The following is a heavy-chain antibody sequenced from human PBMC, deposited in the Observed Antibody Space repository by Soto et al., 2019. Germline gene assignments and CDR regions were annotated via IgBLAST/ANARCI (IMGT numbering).Heavy chain of an antibody. CDR1: GFTFSSYD. J-gene: IGHJ6*02. Sequence: PGGSLRLSCAASGFTFSSYDMHWVRQATGKGLEWVSAIGTAGDTYYPGSVKGRFTISRENAKNSLYLQMNSLRAGDTAVYYCARGRVYYGMDVWCQGTTVTVSS. CDR3: ARGRVYYGMDV. CDR2: IGTAGDT. V-gene: IGHV3-13*01. D-gene: IGHD6-6*01.